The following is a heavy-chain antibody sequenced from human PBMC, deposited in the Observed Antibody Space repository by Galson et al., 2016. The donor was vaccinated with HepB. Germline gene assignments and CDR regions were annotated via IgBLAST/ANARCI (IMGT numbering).Heavy chain of an antibody. Sequence: SLRLSCAASGFTFSSYWMTWVRQPPGKGLEWVSSISSRGSYISYADAVEGRFTISRDNPRNSLYLQMNSLRAEDTALYYCARHGSSGYYPLYYYYAMDVWGQGTTVTVSS. J-gene: IGHJ6*02. D-gene: IGHD3-22*01. CDR1: GFTFSSYW. V-gene: IGHV3-21*04. CDR3: ARHGSSGYYPLYYYYAMDV. CDR2: ISSRGSYI.